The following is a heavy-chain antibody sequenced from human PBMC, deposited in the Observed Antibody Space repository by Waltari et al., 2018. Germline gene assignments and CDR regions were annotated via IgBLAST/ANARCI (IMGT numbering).Heavy chain of an antibody. CDR1: GYSISSGYY. J-gene: IGHJ5*02. CDR2: IYHSGST. V-gene: IGHV4-38-2*02. Sequence: QVQLQESGPGLVKPSETLSLTCTVSGYSISSGYYWGWIRQPPGKGLEWIGSIYHSGSTYYNPSRKSRVTISVDTSKNQFSLKLSSVTAADTAVYYCARVRERAAALTSWGQGTLVTVSS. CDR3: ARVRERAAALTS. D-gene: IGHD6-13*01.